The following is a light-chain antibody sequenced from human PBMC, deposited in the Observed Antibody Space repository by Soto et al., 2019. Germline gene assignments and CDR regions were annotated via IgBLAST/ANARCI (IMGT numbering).Light chain of an antibody. CDR3: QQYSRPPLT. CDR1: QSVSNNY. CDR2: GAS. Sequence: EIVLTQSPGTLSLSPGERATLSCRASQSVSNNYLAWYQQKPGQAPRLLIYGASSRAPGIPDRFSASGSGTDFTLTISRLEPEDFAVYYCQQYSRPPLTFGQGTKVDIK. V-gene: IGKV3-20*01. J-gene: IGKJ1*01.